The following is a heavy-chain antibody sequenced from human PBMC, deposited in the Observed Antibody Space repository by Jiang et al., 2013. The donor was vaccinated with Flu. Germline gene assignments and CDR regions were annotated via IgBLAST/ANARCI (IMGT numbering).Heavy chain of an antibody. CDR2: IYFSGST. Sequence: GSGLVKPSETLSLTCTVSGGSISSNNWWSWVRQPPGKGLEWIGEIYFSGSTNYNPSLKSRVTISIDKSNNQFSLKLSSVTAADTAVYYCARDITMVTRGEFDYWGQGPWSPSPQ. V-gene: IGHV4-4*02. CDR1: GGSISSNNW. J-gene: IGHJ4*02. CDR3: ARDITMVTRGEFDY. D-gene: IGHD4-23*01.